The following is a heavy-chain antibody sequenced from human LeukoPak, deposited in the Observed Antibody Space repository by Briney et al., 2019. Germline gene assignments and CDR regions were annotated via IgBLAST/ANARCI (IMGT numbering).Heavy chain of an antibody. D-gene: IGHD3-22*01. CDR3: ARSDLYYDSSGYPDYFDY. J-gene: IGHJ4*02. CDR1: GYXFTSYW. V-gene: IGHV5-51*01. CDR2: IYPGDSDT. Sequence: GESLKISCNGSGYXFTSYWICWVRQMPGKGLEWMGIIYPGDSDTRYSPSFQGQVTISADKSISTAYLQWSSLKASDTAMYYCARSDLYYDSSGYPDYFDYWGQGTLVTVSS.